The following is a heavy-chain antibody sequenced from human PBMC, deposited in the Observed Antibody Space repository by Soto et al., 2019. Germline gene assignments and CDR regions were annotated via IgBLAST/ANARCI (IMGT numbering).Heavy chain of an antibody. D-gene: IGHD1-20*01. CDR2: IYFSGNT. CDR1: GGSISSGGYY. Sequence: QVQLQESGPGLVKPSQTLSLTCTVSGGSISSGGYYWSWIRQHPGKGLEWIGYIYFSGNTYYNPSLRRRVTISVDTSKNQFSLKLSSVTAAATAVYYCARVAYNWNRDFDYWGQGTLVTVSS. J-gene: IGHJ4*02. V-gene: IGHV4-31*03. CDR3: ARVAYNWNRDFDY.